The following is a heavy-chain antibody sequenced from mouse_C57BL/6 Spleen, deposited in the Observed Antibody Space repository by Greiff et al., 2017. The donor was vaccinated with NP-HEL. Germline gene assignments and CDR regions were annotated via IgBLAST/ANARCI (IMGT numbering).Heavy chain of an antibody. J-gene: IGHJ4*01. CDR2: ISYDGSN. CDR1: GYSITSGYY. Sequence: EVQLQQSGPGLVKPSQSLSLTCSVTGYSITSGYYWNWIRQFPGNKLEWMGYISYDGSNNYNPSLKNRISITRDTSKNQFFLKLNSVTTEDTATYYCARSEGRGAMDYWGQGTSVTVSS. V-gene: IGHV3-6*01. CDR3: ARSEGRGAMDY.